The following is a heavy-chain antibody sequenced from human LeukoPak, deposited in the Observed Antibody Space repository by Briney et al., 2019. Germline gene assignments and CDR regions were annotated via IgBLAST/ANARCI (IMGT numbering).Heavy chain of an antibody. Sequence: ASVKVSCKASGYTFTIYEINWVRQATGQGLEWMGWMNPNSGNTGYAQKFQGRVTITRNTSISTAYMELSSLRSEDTAVYYCARDGVWSIAAAGYYYYYMDVWGKGTTVTISS. CDR2: MNPNSGNT. CDR1: GYTFTIYE. V-gene: IGHV1-8*03. J-gene: IGHJ6*03. CDR3: ARDGVWSIAAAGYYYYYMDV. D-gene: IGHD6-13*01.